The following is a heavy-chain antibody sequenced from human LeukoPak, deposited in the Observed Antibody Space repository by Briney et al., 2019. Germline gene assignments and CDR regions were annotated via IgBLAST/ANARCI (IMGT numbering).Heavy chain of an antibody. CDR1: GFTFSAYA. V-gene: IGHV3-43*02. J-gene: IGHJ4*02. CDR2: ISGDGTST. Sequence: GGSLRLSCAASGFTFSAYAMHWVRQAPGKGLEWVSLISGDGTSTYYADPVKGRFTISRDNSKNSLYLQVNSLRTDDTALYYCAKGSQWLIHYWGQGTLVTVSS. D-gene: IGHD6-19*01. CDR3: AKGSQWLIHY.